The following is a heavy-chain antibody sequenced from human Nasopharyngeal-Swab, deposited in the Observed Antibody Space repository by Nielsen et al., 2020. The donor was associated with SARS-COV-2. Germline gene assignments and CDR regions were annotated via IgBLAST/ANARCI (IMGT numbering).Heavy chain of an antibody. J-gene: IGHJ4*02. CDR3: ARGPRPKGHLDY. CDR2: MNLYSGDT. CDR1: GYTFAGFD. Sequence: ASVKVSCKTSGYTFAGFDINWVRQATGRGLEWVGWMNLYSGDTHYAQKFQGKVTLTRDTSRSTAYMELSSLRSEDTAVYYCARGPRPKGHLDYWGQGILVTVSS. V-gene: IGHV1-8*01.